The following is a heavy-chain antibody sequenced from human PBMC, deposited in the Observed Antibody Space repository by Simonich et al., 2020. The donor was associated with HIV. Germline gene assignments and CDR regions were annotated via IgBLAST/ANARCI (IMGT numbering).Heavy chain of an antibody. V-gene: IGHV1-69*10. Sequence: QVQLVQSGAEVKKPGSSVKVSCKASGGTFSSYAISWVRQAPGQGLEWMGGIIPILGIANYAQKFQGRVTITADKSTSTAYMERNSLRAEDTAVYYCARRGIQLWSITGGMDVWGQGTTVTVSS. J-gene: IGHJ6*02. D-gene: IGHD5-18*01. CDR3: ARRGIQLWSITGGMDV. CDR1: GGTFSSYA. CDR2: IIPILGIA.